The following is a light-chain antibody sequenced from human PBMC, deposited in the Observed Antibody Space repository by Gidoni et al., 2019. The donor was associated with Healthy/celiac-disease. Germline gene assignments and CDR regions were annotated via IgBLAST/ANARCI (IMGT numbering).Light chain of an antibody. J-gene: IGLJ2*01. CDR1: KLGDKY. Sequence: SYELTQPPSVSVSPGQTASITCSGDKLGDKYACWYQQKPGQSPVLVIYKDSKRPSGNPELFSGSNSGNTATLTISGTQAMDEADYYCQAWDSGVVFGGGTKLTVL. V-gene: IGLV3-1*01. CDR2: KDS. CDR3: QAWDSGVV.